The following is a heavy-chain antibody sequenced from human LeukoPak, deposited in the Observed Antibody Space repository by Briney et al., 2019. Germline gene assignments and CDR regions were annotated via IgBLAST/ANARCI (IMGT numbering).Heavy chain of an antibody. J-gene: IGHJ3*02. CDR1: GGSISSGGCY. D-gene: IGHD3-22*01. CDR3: ARSKGEKLVVTSCAFDN. Sequence: PSQTLSLTCTVSGGSISSGGCYWSWIRQPPGRGLEWIGYIYHSGSTYYTPSLKSRVTVSVATSKNQFSLKLSSLTAADTAMYYCARSKGEKLVVTSCAFDNWGQGTMVTVSS. V-gene: IGHV4-30-2*05. CDR2: IYHSGST.